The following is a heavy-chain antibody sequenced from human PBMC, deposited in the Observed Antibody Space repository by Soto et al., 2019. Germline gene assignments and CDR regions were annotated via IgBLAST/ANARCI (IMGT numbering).Heavy chain of an antibody. V-gene: IGHV1-69*02. CDR2: IIPMLGIA. D-gene: IGHD5-18*01. Sequence: QVQLVQSGAEVKKPGSSVKVSCKASGGTFSSYTFSWVRPAPGQGLEWMGRIIPMLGIANYAQKFQGRVTISADKSTSAAHMELSILRSEDTAVYFCANRGYSYGFVISWGQGTLVTVSS. J-gene: IGHJ5*02. CDR3: ANRGYSYGFVIS. CDR1: GGTFSSYT.